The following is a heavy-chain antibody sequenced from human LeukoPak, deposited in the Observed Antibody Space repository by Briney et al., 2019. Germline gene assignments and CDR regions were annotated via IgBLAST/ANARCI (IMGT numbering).Heavy chain of an antibody. V-gene: IGHV4-59*01. J-gene: IGHJ5*02. CDR3: ARAPSPYESNWFDP. Sequence: SETLSLTCTVSGGSISSYYWSWIRQPPGKGLEWIGYIYYSGSTNYNLSLKSRVTISVDTSKNQFSLKLSSVTAADTAVYYCARAPSPYESNWFDPWGQGTLVTVSS. CDR1: GGSISSYY. D-gene: IGHD2-8*01. CDR2: IYYSGST.